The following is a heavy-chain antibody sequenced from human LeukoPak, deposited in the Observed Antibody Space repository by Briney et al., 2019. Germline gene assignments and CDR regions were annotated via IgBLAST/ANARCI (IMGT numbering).Heavy chain of an antibody. D-gene: IGHD6-6*01. J-gene: IGHJ5*02. Sequence: GASVKVSCKASGYTFTSYGISWVRQAPGQGLEWMGWIGAYNGNTNYAQKLQGRVTMTTDTSTSTAYMELRSLRSDDTAVYYCARDREYSSSSPWFDPWGQGTLVTVSS. CDR3: ARDREYSSSSPWFDP. CDR2: IGAYNGNT. V-gene: IGHV1-18*01. CDR1: GYTFTSYG.